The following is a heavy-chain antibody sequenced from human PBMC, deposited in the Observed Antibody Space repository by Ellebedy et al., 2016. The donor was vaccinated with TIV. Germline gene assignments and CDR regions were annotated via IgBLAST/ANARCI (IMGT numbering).Heavy chain of an antibody. J-gene: IGHJ4*02. CDR2: FDLEYSET. D-gene: IGHD4-17*01. CDR1: GYTLTELS. CDR3: ATVFEYGDYPPSFDY. Sequence: AASVKVSCKVSGYTLTELSMHWVRQAPGKGLEWMGGFDLEYSETIYAQNFQGRVTMTEDTSTDTAYMYLSSLRSEDTAVYYCATVFEYGDYPPSFDYWGQGTLVAVSS. V-gene: IGHV1-24*01.